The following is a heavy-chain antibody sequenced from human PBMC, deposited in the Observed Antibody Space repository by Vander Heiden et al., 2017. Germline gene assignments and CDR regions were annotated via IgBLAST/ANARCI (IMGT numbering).Heavy chain of an antibody. V-gene: IGHV3-15*01. J-gene: IGHJ4*02. Sequence: EVQLVESGGGWVKPGGSLRVSCGASGFTFTNAWMGWVRQGTGKGLEWVGRIKSKSDGGTADYAASVKGRFIISRDDSKKTVYLQMNSLKTEDTAVYYCTTEAEYFDSSGYDFDYWGQGTLVTVSS. CDR1: GFTFTNAW. CDR3: TTEAEYFDSSGYDFDY. CDR2: IKSKSDGGTA. D-gene: IGHD3-22*01.